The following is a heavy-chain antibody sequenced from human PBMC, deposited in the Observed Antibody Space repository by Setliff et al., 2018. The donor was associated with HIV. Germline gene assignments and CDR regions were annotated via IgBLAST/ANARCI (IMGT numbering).Heavy chain of an antibody. CDR1: GGSINSYY. V-gene: IGHV2-5*08. CDR2: IYWDDDK. Sequence: TLSLTCTVSGGSINSYYWSWIRQPPGKALEWLALIYWDDDKRYSPSLKSRLTITKDTSKNQVVLTMTNMDPVDTGTYFCVYRDYGGNPPRYYFDLWGQGTVVTVSS. CDR3: VYRDYGGNPPRYYFDL. J-gene: IGHJ4*02. D-gene: IGHD4-17*01.